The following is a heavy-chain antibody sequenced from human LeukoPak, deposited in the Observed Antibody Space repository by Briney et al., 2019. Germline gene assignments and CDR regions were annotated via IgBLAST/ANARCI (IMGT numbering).Heavy chain of an antibody. V-gene: IGHV3-23*01. CDR1: GFTFSSYA. CDR2: IRGSGGST. CDR3: ANLWSSGSYTIGDV. D-gene: IGHD3-10*01. Sequence: PGGSLRLSCAASGFTFSSYAMSWVRQAPGKGLEWVSGIRGSGGSTYYADSVKGRFTISRDNSKNTLYLQMNSLRAEDTAVYYCANLWSSGSYTIGDVWGKGTTVTISS. J-gene: IGHJ6*04.